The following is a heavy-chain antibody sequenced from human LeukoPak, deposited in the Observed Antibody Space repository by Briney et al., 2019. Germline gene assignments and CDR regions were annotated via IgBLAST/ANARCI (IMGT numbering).Heavy chain of an antibody. CDR1: GGSISSNSYY. V-gene: IGHV4-39*01. D-gene: IGHD3-10*01. CDR3: ARTRYYYNSRSYGAPYYFDY. Sequence: TSETLSLTCAVSGGSISSNSYYWGWIRQPTGKGLEWIGSIYYSGSTYYNPSLKSRVTISVDTSKNQFSLKLSSVTAADTAVYYCARTRYYYNSRSYGAPYYFDYWGQGTLVTVSS. J-gene: IGHJ4*02. CDR2: IYYSGST.